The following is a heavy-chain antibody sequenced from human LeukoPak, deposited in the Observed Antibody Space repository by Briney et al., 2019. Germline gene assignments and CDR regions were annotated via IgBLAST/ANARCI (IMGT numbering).Heavy chain of an antibody. J-gene: IGHJ4*02. CDR1: GYSISSGYY. V-gene: IGHV4-38-2*02. Sequence: SETLSLTCTVSGYSISSGYYWGWIRRPPGKGLEWIGSIYHSGSTYYSPSLKSRVTISVDTSKNQFSLKLSSVTAADTAVYYCARGEGWEPNFDYWGQGTLVTVSS. D-gene: IGHD1-26*01. CDR2: IYHSGST. CDR3: ARGEGWEPNFDY.